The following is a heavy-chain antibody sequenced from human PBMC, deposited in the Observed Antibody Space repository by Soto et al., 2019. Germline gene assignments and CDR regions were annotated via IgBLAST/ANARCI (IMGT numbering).Heavy chain of an antibody. D-gene: IGHD5-12*01. V-gene: IGHV3-74*01. CDR1: GFTFSSYW. Sequence: GGSLRLSCAASGFTFSSYWMHWVRQAPGEGLVWVSSINSDGSSTTYADSVKGRFTISRDSAKNTLYLQMSSLRAEDTAVYYCATWHLREHAYDTWGQGTMVTVSS. CDR3: ATWHLREHAYDT. CDR2: INSDGSST. J-gene: IGHJ3*02.